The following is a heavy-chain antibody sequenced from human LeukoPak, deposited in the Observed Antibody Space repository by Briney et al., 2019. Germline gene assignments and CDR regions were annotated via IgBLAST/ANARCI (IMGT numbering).Heavy chain of an antibody. V-gene: IGHV4-59*08. CDR3: ARGVREWELFFDY. CDR1: GGSISSYY. CDR2: IYYSGST. D-gene: IGHD1-26*01. Sequence: SETLSLTCTVSGGSISSYYWSWIRQPPWKGLGWIGYIYYSGSTNYNPSLKSRVTISVDTSKNQFSLKLSSVTTADTAVYYCARGVREWELFFDYWGQGTLVTVSS. J-gene: IGHJ4*02.